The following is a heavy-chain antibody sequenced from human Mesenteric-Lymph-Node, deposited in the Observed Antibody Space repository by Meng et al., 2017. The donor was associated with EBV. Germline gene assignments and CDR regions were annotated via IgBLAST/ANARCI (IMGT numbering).Heavy chain of an antibody. J-gene: IGHJ5*02. Sequence: EVQLVESXXGXVRXGGXLRLSCAASGFTFDDYGMSWVRQAPGKGLEWVSGINWNGGSTGYADSVKGRFTISRDNAKNSLFLQMNSLRAEDTALYHCARVSCSSASCYWFDPWGQGSLVTVSS. CDR2: INWNGGST. V-gene: IGHV3-20*01. CDR1: GFTFDDYG. D-gene: IGHD2-2*01. CDR3: ARVSCSSASCYWFDP.